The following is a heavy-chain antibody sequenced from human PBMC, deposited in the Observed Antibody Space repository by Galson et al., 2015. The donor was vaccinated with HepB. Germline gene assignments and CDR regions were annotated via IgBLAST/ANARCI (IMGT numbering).Heavy chain of an antibody. V-gene: IGHV1-3*01. Sequence: SVKVSCKTSGYTFTSYAMHWVRQAPGQRLEWMGWINAGNGNTKYSQKFQGRVTITRDTSASTAYMELSSLRSEDTAVYYCARLGRYYDSSGWTDWGQGTLVTVSS. CDR2: INAGNGNT. J-gene: IGHJ4*02. D-gene: IGHD3-22*01. CDR1: GYTFTSYA. CDR3: ARLGRYYDSSGWTD.